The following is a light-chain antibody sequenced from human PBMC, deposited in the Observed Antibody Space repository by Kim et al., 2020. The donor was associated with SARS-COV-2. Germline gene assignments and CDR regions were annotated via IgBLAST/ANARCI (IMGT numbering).Light chain of an antibody. CDR1: QALSTN. CDR2: DAS. J-gene: IGKJ3*01. Sequence: PSVGDRVIITCRTTQALSTNLAWYQQRPGKGPRLLIYDASPFRSRVPSRFTHSGSETDFSLTVSNLQPEGFATYYCQRFESSFFTFGGGTKVDI. CDR3: QRFESSFFT. V-gene: IGKV1-13*02.